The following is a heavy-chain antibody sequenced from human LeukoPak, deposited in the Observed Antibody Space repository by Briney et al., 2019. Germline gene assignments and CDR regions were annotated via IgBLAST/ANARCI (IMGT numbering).Heavy chain of an antibody. V-gene: IGHV4-39*01. Sequence: PSETLSLTCTVSGGSISSSSYYWGWIRQPPGKGLEWIGSIYYSGSTYYNPSLKRRVTISVDTSKNQFSLKLSSVTAADTAVYYCARGHYYGSGSLWGQGTMVTVSS. J-gene: IGHJ3*01. CDR1: GGSISSSSYY. CDR3: ARGHYYGSGSL. CDR2: IYYSGST. D-gene: IGHD3-10*01.